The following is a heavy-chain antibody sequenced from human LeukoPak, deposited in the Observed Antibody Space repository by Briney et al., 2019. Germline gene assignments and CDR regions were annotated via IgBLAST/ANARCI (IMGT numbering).Heavy chain of an antibody. Sequence: GGSLRLSCAASGFTVSSNYMSWVRQAPGKGLEWGSVIYSGGSTYYADSVKGRFTISRDNSKNTLYLQMNSLRAEDTAVYYCAREWGSSGWYYFDYWGQGTLVTVSS. CDR3: AREWGSSGWYYFDY. D-gene: IGHD6-19*01. CDR1: GFTVSSNY. J-gene: IGHJ4*02. V-gene: IGHV3-53*01. CDR2: IYSGGST.